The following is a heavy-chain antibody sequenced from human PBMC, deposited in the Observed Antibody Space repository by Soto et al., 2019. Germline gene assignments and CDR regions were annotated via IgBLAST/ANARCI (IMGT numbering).Heavy chain of an antibody. CDR1: GGSISSSSYY. CDR2: IYYSGST. V-gene: IGHV4-39*01. J-gene: IGHJ6*02. CDR3: ARQGGLGYSSSFEPYGMDV. D-gene: IGHD6-13*01. Sequence: PSETLSLTCTVSGGSISSSSYYWGWIRQPPGKGLEWIGSIYYSGSTYYNPSLKSRVTISVDTSKNQFSLKLSSVTAADTAVYYCARQGGLGYSSSFEPYGMDVWGQGTTVTVSS.